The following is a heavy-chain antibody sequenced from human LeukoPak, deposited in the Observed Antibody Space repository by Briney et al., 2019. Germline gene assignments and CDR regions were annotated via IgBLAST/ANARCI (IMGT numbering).Heavy chain of an antibody. Sequence: SCKASGYTFTAYYIHWVRQAPGKGLEWVAVIWYDGSHKYYADSVKGRFTISRDNSKNTLFLQMSSLRAEDTAVYYCARDGVVAATSALDYWGQGTLVTVSS. V-gene: IGHV3-33*01. D-gene: IGHD2-15*01. CDR3: ARDGVVAATSALDY. CDR2: IWYDGSHK. J-gene: IGHJ4*02. CDR1: GYTFTAYY.